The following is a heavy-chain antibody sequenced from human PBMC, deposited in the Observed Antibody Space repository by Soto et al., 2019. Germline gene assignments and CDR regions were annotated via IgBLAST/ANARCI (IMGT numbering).Heavy chain of an antibody. CDR1: GGTFSSYA. CDR3: ARVVRELSTYSGYYGMDV. Sequence: ASVKVSCKASGGTFSSYAISWVRQAPGQVLEWMGGIIPIFGTANYAQKFQGRVTITADKSTSTAYMELSSLRSEDTAVYYCARVVRELSTYSGYYGMDVWGQGTTVTVSS. CDR2: IIPIFGTA. D-gene: IGHD3-16*02. J-gene: IGHJ6*02. V-gene: IGHV1-69*06.